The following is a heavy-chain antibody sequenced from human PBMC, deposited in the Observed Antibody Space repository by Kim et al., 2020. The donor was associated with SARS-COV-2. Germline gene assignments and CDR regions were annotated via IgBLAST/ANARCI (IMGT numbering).Heavy chain of an antibody. D-gene: IGHD3-10*01. CDR1: GYTFTSYD. CDR2: MNPNSGNT. V-gene: IGHV1-8*01. Sequence: ASVKVSCKASGYTFTSYDINWVRQATGQGLEWMGWMNPNSGNTGYAQKFQGRVTMTRNTSISTAYMELSSLRSEDTAVYYCARAKGDSLWFGEDIDYWGQGTLVIVSS. J-gene: IGHJ4*02. CDR3: ARAKGDSLWFGEDIDY.